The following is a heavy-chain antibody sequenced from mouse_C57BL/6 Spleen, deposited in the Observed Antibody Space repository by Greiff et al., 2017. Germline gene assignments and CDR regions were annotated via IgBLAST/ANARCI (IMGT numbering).Heavy chain of an antibody. Sequence: VQLQQSGAELARPGASVKLSCKASGYTFTSYGISWVKQRTGQGLEWIGEIYPRSGNTYYNEKFKGKATLTADKSSSTAYMELRSLTSEDSAVYFCARRGSNWTPFDYWGRGTTLTVSS. CDR1: GYTFTSYG. V-gene: IGHV1-81*01. CDR2: IYPRSGNT. D-gene: IGHD4-1*01. J-gene: IGHJ2*01. CDR3: ARRGSNWTPFDY.